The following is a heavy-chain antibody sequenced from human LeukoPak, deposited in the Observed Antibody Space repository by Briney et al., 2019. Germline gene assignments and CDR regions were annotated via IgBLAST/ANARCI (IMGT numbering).Heavy chain of an antibody. CDR1: GFTFSSYE. V-gene: IGHV3-48*03. Sequence: PGGSLRLSCAASGFTFSSYEMNWVRQAPGKGLEWVSYISSSGSTIYYADSVKGRFTISRDNAKNSLYLQMNSLRAEDTAVYYCARGGGSYYYDSSGSPPGFDYWGQGTLVTVSS. J-gene: IGHJ4*02. CDR3: ARGGGSYYYDSSGSPPGFDY. D-gene: IGHD3-22*01. CDR2: ISSSGSTI.